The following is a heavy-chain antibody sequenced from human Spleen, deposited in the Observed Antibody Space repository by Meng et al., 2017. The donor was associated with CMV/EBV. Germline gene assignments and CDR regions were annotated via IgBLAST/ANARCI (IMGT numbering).Heavy chain of an antibody. CDR1: SNL. Sequence: SNLWNWVRRVPGTGLRWIGGIYRSGSTSYNPSLKSRVTISVDKFKSRFCLKLGCVTAADTAVYYCARIERRRILKYCGSDCSTTDYWGQGTLVTVSS. CDR2: IYRSGST. CDR3: ARIERRRILKYCGSDCSTTDY. V-gene: IGHV4-4*02. J-gene: IGHJ4*02. D-gene: IGHD2-21*02.